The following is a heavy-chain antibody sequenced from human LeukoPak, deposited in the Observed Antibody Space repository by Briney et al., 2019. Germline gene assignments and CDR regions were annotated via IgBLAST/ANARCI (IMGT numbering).Heavy chain of an antibody. D-gene: IGHD3-9*01. CDR3: ARTLRYFDWLLSEDAFDI. Sequence: PSETLSLTCTVSGGSISSGSYYWSWIRQPAGKGLEWIGRIYTSGSTNYNPSLKSRVTISVDTSKNQFSLKLSSVTAADTAVYYCARTLRYFDWLLSEDAFDIWGQGTMVTVSS. CDR1: GGSISSGSYY. CDR2: IYTSGST. J-gene: IGHJ3*02. V-gene: IGHV4-61*02.